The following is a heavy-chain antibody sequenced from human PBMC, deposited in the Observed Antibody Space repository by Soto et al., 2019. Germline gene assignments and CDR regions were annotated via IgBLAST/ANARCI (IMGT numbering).Heavy chain of an antibody. CDR2: LSYDGITQ. CDR1: GFTFSSNG. V-gene: IGHV3-30*18. CDR3: AKEIMAYGDSEY. Sequence: QVQLVESGGGVVQPGRSLRLSCAASGFTFSSNGMHWVRQAPGKGLEWVAVLSYDGITQYYTDSAKGRFTISRDTSKNTLYLQMNSLRSEDTGMYYCAKEIMAYGDSEYWGRGTLVTVSS. J-gene: IGHJ4*02. D-gene: IGHD4-17*01.